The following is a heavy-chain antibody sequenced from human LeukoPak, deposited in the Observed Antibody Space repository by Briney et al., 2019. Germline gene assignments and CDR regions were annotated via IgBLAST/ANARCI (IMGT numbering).Heavy chain of an antibody. CDR3: ARVRVMGDAFDI. Sequence: SETLSLTCTVSGGSISSGSYYWSWIRQPAGKGLEWIGRIYTSGSTNYNPSLKSRVTISVDTSKNQFSLKLSSVTAADTAVYYCARVRVMGDAFDIWGQGTMVTVSS. V-gene: IGHV4-61*02. CDR1: GGSISSGSYY. CDR2: IYTSGST. J-gene: IGHJ3*02. D-gene: IGHD3-16*01.